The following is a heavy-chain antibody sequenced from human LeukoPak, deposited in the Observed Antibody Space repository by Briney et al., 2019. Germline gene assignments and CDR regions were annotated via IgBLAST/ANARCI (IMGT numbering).Heavy chain of an antibody. CDR2: ISGSGGST. J-gene: IGHJ4*02. Sequence: ETLSLTCAVYGGSFSGYYWSWIRQPPGKGLEWVSSISGSGGSTYYADSVKGRFTISRDNSKNTLFLQMTSLRAEDTAVYYCVKRSGSGNYYFDYWGQGTLVTVSS. V-gene: IGHV3-23*01. D-gene: IGHD1-26*01. CDR1: GGSFSGYY. CDR3: VKRSGSGNYYFDY.